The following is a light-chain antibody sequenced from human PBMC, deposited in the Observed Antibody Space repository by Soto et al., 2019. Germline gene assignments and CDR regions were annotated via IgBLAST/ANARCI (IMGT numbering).Light chain of an antibody. CDR1: QSVSSN. Sequence: EIVMTQSPATLSVSPGERATLSCRASQSVSSNLAWYQQKPGQAPRLLIYGASTRATGIPARFSGSGSGTDFTLTISRLEPEDFAVYYCQQYGRSPTTFGQGTKVDIK. CDR2: GAS. V-gene: IGKV3-15*01. CDR3: QQYGRSPTT. J-gene: IGKJ1*01.